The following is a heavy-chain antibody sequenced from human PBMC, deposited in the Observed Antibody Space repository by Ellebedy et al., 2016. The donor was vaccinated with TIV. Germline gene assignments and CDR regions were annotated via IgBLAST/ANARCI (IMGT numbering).Heavy chain of an antibody. CDR1: GFSVSSNY. V-gene: IGHV3-66*01. CDR3: VRERFPLPT. CDR2: IYSGNDT. Sequence: GESLKISCPASGFSVSSNYMTWVRQAPGKGLEWVSVIYSGNDTHYADSVKGRFTISRDIFKNSVFLQMDRLRAEDTALYYCVRERFPLPTWGQGTLVTVSS. D-gene: IGHD3-16*01. J-gene: IGHJ5*02.